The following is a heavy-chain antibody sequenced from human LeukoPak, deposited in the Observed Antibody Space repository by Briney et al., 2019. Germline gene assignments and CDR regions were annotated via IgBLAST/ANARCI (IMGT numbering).Heavy chain of an antibody. J-gene: IGHJ3*02. V-gene: IGHV4-4*07. Sequence: PSETLSLTCTVSGGSISSYYWGWIRQPAGKGLEWIGRVYTSGSTNYNPSLKSRVTMSVDTSKNQFSLKLSSVTAADTAVYYCIGGSWVKSAYAFDIWGQGTMVTVSS. CDR2: VYTSGST. D-gene: IGHD2-15*01. CDR3: IGGSWVKSAYAFDI. CDR1: GGSISSYY.